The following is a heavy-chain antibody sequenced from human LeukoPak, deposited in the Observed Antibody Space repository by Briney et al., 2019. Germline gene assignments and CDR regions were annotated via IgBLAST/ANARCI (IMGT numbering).Heavy chain of an antibody. J-gene: IGHJ4*02. CDR3: ARLAVASDFDY. Sequence: PGGSLRLSCAVSEFPFSFYEMNCVGQAPGMGLEWISNIGSSGTNRYYADSVKGRFSISRDNAKSSLYLQMNSLRVEDTAVYYCARLAVASDFDYWGQGALVTVSS. D-gene: IGHD6-13*01. CDR1: EFPFSFYE. CDR2: IGSSGTNR. V-gene: IGHV3-48*03.